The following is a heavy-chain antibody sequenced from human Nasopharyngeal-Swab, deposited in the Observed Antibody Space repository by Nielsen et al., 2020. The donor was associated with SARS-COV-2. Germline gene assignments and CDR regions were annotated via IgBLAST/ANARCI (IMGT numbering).Heavy chain of an antibody. CDR3: AKRDYYDTTGYFES. D-gene: IGHD3-22*01. CDR1: GFTFHNYN. CDR2: ISRDGDST. Sequence: GESLKISCSASGFTFHNYNFNWVRQPPGKGLEWVAAISRDGDSTFYAGSVKGRFAISRDNSKNTLFLQMNTLRAGDTALYFCAKRDYYDTTGYFESWGQGTLVTVSS. J-gene: IGHJ4*02. V-gene: IGHV3-23*01.